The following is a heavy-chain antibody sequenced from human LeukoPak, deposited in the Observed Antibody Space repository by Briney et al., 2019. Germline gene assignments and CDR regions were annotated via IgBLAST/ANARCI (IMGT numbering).Heavy chain of an antibody. J-gene: IGHJ4*02. D-gene: IGHD3-10*01. CDR1: GFTFSSYW. CDR3: ARDSTYYYGSGSYSDFDY. CDR2: INSDGSST. Sequence: GGSLRLSCAASGFTFSSYWMHWVRQAPGKGLVWVSRINSDGSSTSYADSVKGRFTISRDNAKNTLYLQMNSLRAEDTAVYYCARDSTYYYGSGSYSDFDYWGQGTLVTVSS. V-gene: IGHV3-74*01.